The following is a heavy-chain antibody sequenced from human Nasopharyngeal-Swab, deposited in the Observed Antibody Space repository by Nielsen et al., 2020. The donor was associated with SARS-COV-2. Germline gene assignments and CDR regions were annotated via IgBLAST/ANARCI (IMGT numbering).Heavy chain of an antibody. D-gene: IGHD3-22*01. CDR1: GYTFTSYD. J-gene: IGHJ4*02. CDR2: MNPNSGNT. V-gene: IGHV1-8*01. Sequence: ASVKVSCKASGYTFTSYDINWVRQATGQGLEWMGWMNPNSGNTGYAQKFQGRVTMTRNTSISTAYMELSSLRPEDTAVYYCARGGLTTTYYYDSSGYYYEIDYWGQGTLVTVSS. CDR3: ARGGLTTTYYYDSSGYYYEIDY.